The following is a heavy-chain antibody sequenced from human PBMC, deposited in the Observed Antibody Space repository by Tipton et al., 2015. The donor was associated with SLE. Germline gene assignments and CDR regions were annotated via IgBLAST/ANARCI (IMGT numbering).Heavy chain of an antibody. V-gene: IGHV4-59*11. CDR3: ATGGYPDAFDM. D-gene: IGHD2-15*01. CDR2: IYYSGST. J-gene: IGHJ3*02. Sequence: TLSLTCTVSGGSISSHYWSWIRQPPGKGLEWIGYIYYSGSTNYNPSPKSRVTISVDTSKNQFSLKLSSVTAADTAVYYCATGGYPDAFDMWGQGTMVTVSS. CDR1: GGSISSHY.